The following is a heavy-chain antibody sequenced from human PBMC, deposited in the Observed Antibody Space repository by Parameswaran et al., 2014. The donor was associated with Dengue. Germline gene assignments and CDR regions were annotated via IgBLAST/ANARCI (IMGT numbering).Heavy chain of an antibody. Sequence: WVRQAPGQGHSGWDASTLTTDNTHYAQKFRGRVTITSDRSVSTAYMELSSLRSEDMVVYSCVRDLFVLIPGQQLVPYYYYYYGMDVWGQGTTVTVSS. CDR2: STLTTDNT. V-gene: IGHV1-NL1*01. D-gene: IGHD6-13*01. J-gene: IGHJ6*02. CDR3: VRDLFVLIPGQQLVPYYYYYYGMDV.